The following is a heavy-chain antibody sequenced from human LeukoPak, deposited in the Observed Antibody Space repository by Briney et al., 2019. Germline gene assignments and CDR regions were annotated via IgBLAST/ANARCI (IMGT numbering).Heavy chain of an antibody. CDR2: INWNGGST. J-gene: IGHJ4*02. D-gene: IGHD3-3*01. CDR3: ARGGPTIFGVVISPFDY. Sequence: GGSLRLSCAASGFTFDDHGMSWVRQAPGKGLEWVSGINWNGGSTGYADSVKGRFTISRDNAKNSLYLQMNSLRAEDAALYYCARGGPTIFGVVISPFDYWGQGTLVTVSS. V-gene: IGHV3-20*04. CDR1: GFTFDDHG.